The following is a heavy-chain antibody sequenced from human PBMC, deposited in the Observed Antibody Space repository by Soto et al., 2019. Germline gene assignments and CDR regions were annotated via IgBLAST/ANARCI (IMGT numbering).Heavy chain of an antibody. CDR3: ARGGAYLTFDY. D-gene: IGHD3-16*01. CDR2: ISGNGAET. J-gene: IGHJ4*02. V-gene: IGHV3-23*01. CDR1: GFPFSSYA. Sequence: EVQLLESGGGLVQPGGSVRLSCAASGFPFSSYAMSWVRQAPGKGLEWVSAISGNGAETSYAASVRGRFTISRDNSRDTLYLQMNSLRDEDTAVYYCARGGAYLTFDYWGQGTLVTVSS.